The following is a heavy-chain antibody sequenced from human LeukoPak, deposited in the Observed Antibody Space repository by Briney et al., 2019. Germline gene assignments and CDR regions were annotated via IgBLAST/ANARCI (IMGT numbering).Heavy chain of an antibody. CDR3: ARVSAVTSLWYSDL. Sequence: SETLSLTCTVSGGSISSYYWSWIRQPPGEGLEWIGYIYYSGSTNYNPSLKSRVTISVDTSKNQFSLKLSSVTAADTAVYYCARVSAVTSLWYSDLWGRGTLVTVSS. CDR1: GGSISSYY. V-gene: IGHV4-59*01. D-gene: IGHD4-17*01. CDR2: IYYSGST. J-gene: IGHJ2*01.